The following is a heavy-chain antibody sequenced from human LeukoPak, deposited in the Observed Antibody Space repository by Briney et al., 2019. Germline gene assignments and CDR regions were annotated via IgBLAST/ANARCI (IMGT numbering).Heavy chain of an antibody. CDR3: ARGYSGTYGRFAY. J-gene: IGHJ4*02. D-gene: IGHD1-26*01. CDR1: GGSISSYY. CDR2: IYYSGST. V-gene: IGHV4-59*01. Sequence: SETLSLTCSVSGGSISSYYWSCIRQPPGKGLEWIGYIYYSGSTNYNPSLKSRVTISVDTSNNQFSLKLNSLAAADTAVYYCARGYSGTYGRFAYWGQGTLVTVSS.